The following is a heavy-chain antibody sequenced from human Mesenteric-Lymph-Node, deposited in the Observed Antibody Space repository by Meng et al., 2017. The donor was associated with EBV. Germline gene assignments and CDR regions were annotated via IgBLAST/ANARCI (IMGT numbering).Heavy chain of an antibody. CDR2: IYYSEST. V-gene: IGHV4-39*01. D-gene: IGHD6-19*01. CDR1: GGANSSSSYY. CDR3: ARRISSGWMDS. J-gene: IGHJ5*01. Sequence: RLQESWPGVVEPSEAPPLTCSFSGGANSSSSYYWGWIRQPPGKGLEWIGNIYYSESTYYSPSLESRVTISVDTSKNQFSLKLSSVTAADSAVYYCARRISSGWMDSWGQGTLVTVSS.